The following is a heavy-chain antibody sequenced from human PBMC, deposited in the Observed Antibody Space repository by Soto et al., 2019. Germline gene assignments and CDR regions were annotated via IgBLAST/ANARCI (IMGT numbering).Heavy chain of an antibody. CDR3: ARGGLEPFDY. CDR2: INKDGSYK. CDR1: GFTFSDEW. D-gene: IGHD1-1*01. V-gene: IGHV3-74*01. J-gene: IGHJ4*02. Sequence: EVKLVESGGGLVQSGGSLRLSCATSGFTFSDEWMHWVRQAPGKGLVWVSRINKDGSYKNYVDFVEGRFTISRDDARSELYLQMDRLRAEDTAVYYCARGGLEPFDYLGQGALVTVSS.